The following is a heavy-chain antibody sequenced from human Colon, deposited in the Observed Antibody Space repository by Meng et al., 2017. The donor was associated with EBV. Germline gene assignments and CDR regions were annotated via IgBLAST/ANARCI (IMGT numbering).Heavy chain of an antibody. CDR2: INDSGST. CDR3: ARGPDYFDSGSYSYFDS. V-gene: IGHV4-34*01. Sequence: QEQLQQWGAGLLKPSETLSLTCDVDGGSFNGYFWSWIRQTPGRGLEWIGDINDSGSTRYNPSLKSRVTISVDTSSSQFSLTMTSVTAADTAIYYCARGPDYFDSGSYSYFDSWGQGTLVTVSS. CDR1: GGSFNGYF. J-gene: IGHJ4*02. D-gene: IGHD3-22*01.